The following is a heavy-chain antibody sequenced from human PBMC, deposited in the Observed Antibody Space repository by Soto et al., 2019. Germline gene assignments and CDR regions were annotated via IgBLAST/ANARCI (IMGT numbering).Heavy chain of an antibody. D-gene: IGHD5-18*01. CDR3: ERVLSYPPYNWFDP. CDR2: ISAYNGNT. Sequence: ASVKVSCKASGYTFTSYCISWVRQAPGQGLEWMGWISAYNGNTNYAQKLQGRVTMTTDTSTSTAYMELRSLRSDDTAVYYCERVLSYPPYNWFDPWGQGTLVTVSS. V-gene: IGHV1-18*04. CDR1: GYTFTSYC. J-gene: IGHJ5*02.